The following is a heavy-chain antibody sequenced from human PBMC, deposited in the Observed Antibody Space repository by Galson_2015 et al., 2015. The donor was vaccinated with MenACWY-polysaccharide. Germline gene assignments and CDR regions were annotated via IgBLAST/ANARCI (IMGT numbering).Heavy chain of an antibody. CDR1: GDSVSRNSAA. CDR2: TYYRPKWCN. V-gene: IGHV6-1*01. J-gene: IGHJ6*02. Sequence: GDSVSRNSAAWDWIRQSPSRGLEWLGRTYYRPKWCNDYTVSVKSRITFNPDTSKNQFSLQLNSVTPEDTAVYYCASHLIMILFGGVILILYYYRMDVWGQGTTVTVSS. CDR3: ASHLIMILFGGVILILYYYRMDV. D-gene: IGHD3-16*01.